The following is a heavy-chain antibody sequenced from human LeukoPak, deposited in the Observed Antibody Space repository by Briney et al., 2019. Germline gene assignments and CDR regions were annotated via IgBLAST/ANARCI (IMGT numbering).Heavy chain of an antibody. Sequence: GASVKVSCKESGHTFTGCYIHWLRQAPGEGLEWMGWINPNNGGTNYAQRFQGRVTMTRDTSISTAYMEMSRLSFDDTAVYYCASGPSLGTTHPYFDYWGQGTLVTVSS. D-gene: IGHD2-15*01. V-gene: IGHV1-2*02. CDR3: ASGPSLGTTHPYFDY. CDR2: INPNNGGT. J-gene: IGHJ4*02. CDR1: GHTFTGCY.